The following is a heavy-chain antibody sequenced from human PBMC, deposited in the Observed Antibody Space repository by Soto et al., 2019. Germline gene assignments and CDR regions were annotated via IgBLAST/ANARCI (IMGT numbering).Heavy chain of an antibody. CDR1: RFTFGGYA. CDR3: AKAARDCGCDCYSSYFDS. CDR2: ITGNAANT. V-gene: IGHV3-23*01. Sequence: QPGGSLRLSCSASRFTFGGYAMSWVRQAPGKGLEWVSGITGNAANTVYADSVKGRFTISRDNSKNALYLQLNSLRAEDTAVYFCAKAARDCGCDCYSSYFDSWGQGALVTVSS. J-gene: IGHJ4*02. D-gene: IGHD2-21*02.